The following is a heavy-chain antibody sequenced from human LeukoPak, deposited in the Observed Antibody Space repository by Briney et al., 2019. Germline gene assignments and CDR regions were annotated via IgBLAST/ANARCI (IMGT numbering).Heavy chain of an antibody. CDR1: GYTFTNYW. CDR2: IYPGDSDT. Sequence: GESLKISCQSSGYTFTNYWIGWVGQMPGKGLEWMGIIYPGDSDTRYSPSFQGQVTISADKSIGTAFLQWSSLKASDTAMYYCARLVDSSSWPDIWGQGTLVTVSS. J-gene: IGHJ4*02. V-gene: IGHV5-51*01. CDR3: ARLVDSSSWPDI. D-gene: IGHD6-13*01.